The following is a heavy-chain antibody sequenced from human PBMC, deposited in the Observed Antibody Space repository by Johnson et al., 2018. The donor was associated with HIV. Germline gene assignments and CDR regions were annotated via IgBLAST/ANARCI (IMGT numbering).Heavy chain of an antibody. D-gene: IGHD6-13*01. CDR1: GFTFDDYA. Sequence: VQLVESGGGLVQPGRSLRLSCAASGFTFDDYAMHWVRQAPGKGLEWVSGSSWNSGSIGSADSVKGRFTISRANSKNTQYLQMNRLRAEDTAVYLGARQAAAGAFAIGGQGTMVTVSS. CDR3: ARQAAAGAFAI. V-gene: IGHV3-9*01. J-gene: IGHJ3*02. CDR2: SSWNSGSI.